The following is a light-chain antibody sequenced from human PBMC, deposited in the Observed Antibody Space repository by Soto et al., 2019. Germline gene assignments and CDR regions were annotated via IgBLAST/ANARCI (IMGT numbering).Light chain of an antibody. Sequence: QSVLNQPASVYGCTGQAITISCTGTSSDVGGYTYVSWYQQHPGKAPKFIIYDVSNRPSGVSNRFSGSKSGNTASLTISGLQAEDEADYYCSSYTTSNTRQIVFGTGTKVTVL. V-gene: IGLV2-14*01. CDR1: SSDVGGYTY. J-gene: IGLJ1*01. CDR3: SSYTTSNTRQIV. CDR2: DVS.